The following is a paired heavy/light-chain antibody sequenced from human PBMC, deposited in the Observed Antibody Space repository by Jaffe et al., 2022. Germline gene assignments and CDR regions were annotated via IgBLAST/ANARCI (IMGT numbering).Heavy chain of an antibody. CDR1: GFSISNGGVG. CDR3: AHLPSAYIYNHFDY. V-gene: IGHV2-5*01. J-gene: IGHJ4*02. D-gene: IGHD1-1*01. Sequence: QITLKESGPTLVKPTQTLTLTCTFSGFSISNGGVGVGWIRQPPGKALEWLAVIYWNDIKGYSLSLKSRLTITKDTSKNQVVLTMTNLDPVDTATYYCAHLPSAYIYNHFDYLGQGTLVSVSS. CDR2: IYWNDIK.
Light chain of an antibody. V-gene: IGLV2-11*01. CDR3: CSYAGSYTFV. CDR1: NNDVGGYKY. Sequence: QSALTQPRSVSGSPGQSVTISCTGTNNDVGGYKYVSWYQQHPGKAPKLIIYDVSERPSGVPDRFSGSKSGNTASLTISGLQTEDEADYYCCSYAGSYTFVFGTGTEVTVL. CDR2: DVS. J-gene: IGLJ1*01.